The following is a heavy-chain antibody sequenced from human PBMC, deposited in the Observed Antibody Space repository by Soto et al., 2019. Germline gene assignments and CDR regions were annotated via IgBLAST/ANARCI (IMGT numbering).Heavy chain of an antibody. CDR2: IWYDGSNK. V-gene: IGHV3-33*01. CDR1: GFTFSSYG. D-gene: IGHD6-19*01. J-gene: IGHJ4*02. CDR3: ARDLFSVAGNAEDY. Sequence: GGSLRLSCAASGFTFSSYGMHWVRQAPGKGLEWVAVIWYDGSNKYYADSVKGRFTISRDNSKNTLYLQMNSLRAEDTAVYYCARDLFSVAGNAEDYWGQGTLVTVSS.